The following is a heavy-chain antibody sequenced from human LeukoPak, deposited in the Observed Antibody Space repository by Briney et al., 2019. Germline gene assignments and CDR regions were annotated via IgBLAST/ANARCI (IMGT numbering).Heavy chain of an antibody. J-gene: IGHJ4*02. V-gene: IGHV3-30*04. CDR3: ARSRAPFSSTPIDY. Sequence: PGGSLRLSCAAPGFTFSSYAMHWVRQAPGKGLEWVAVISYDGSNKYYADSVKGRFTISRDNSKNTLYLQMNSLRAEDTAVYYCARSRAPFSSTPIDYWGQGTLVTVSS. CDR2: ISYDGSNK. D-gene: IGHD6-13*01. CDR1: GFTFSSYA.